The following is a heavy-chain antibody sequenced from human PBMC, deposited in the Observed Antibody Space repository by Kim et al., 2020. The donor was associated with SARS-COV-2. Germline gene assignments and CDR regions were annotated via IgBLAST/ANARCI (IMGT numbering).Heavy chain of an antibody. D-gene: IGHD6-6*01. J-gene: IGHJ4*02. Sequence: YDVDSVKGRFTISRDNAKNSLYLQMNSLRAEDTAVYYCARDRRSSSYFDYWGQGTLVTVSS. CDR3: ARDRRSSSYFDY. V-gene: IGHV3-7*01.